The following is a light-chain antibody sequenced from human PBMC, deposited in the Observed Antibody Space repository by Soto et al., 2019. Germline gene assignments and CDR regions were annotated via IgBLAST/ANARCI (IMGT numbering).Light chain of an antibody. Sequence: QSVLTQPRSVSGSPGQSVTISCTGTSSDVGGYNYVSWYQQHPGKAPKLMIYDVSKRPSGVPDRFSGSKSGNTASLTISGLHAEDEADYYCCSYARSYTLVFGPGTKVTVL. CDR3: CSYARSYTLV. CDR1: SSDVGGYNY. J-gene: IGLJ1*01. CDR2: DVS. V-gene: IGLV2-11*01.